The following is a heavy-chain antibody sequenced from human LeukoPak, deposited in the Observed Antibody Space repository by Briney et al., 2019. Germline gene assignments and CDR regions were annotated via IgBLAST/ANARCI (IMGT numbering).Heavy chain of an antibody. J-gene: IGHJ6*02. V-gene: IGHV3-53*01. CDR2: IYSGGST. CDR1: GFTVSSNY. Sequence: PGGSLRLSCAASGFTVSSNYMSWVRQAPGKGLEWVSVIYSGGSTYYADSVKGRFTISRDNSKNTLYLQMNSLRAEDTAVYYCARDRVEYSSSWYDIDYYDLYYYYGMDVWGQGTTVTVSS. CDR3: ARDRVEYSSSWYDIDYYDLYYYYGMDV. D-gene: IGHD6-13*01.